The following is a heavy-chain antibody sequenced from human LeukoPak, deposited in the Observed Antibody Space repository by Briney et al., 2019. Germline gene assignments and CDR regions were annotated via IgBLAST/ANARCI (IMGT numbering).Heavy chain of an antibody. D-gene: IGHD3-22*01. CDR3: AREGRWRYDSSGYYYSY. Sequence: SVKVSCKASGGTFSSYAISWVRQAPGQGLEWMGGIIPICGTANYAQKFQGRVTITTDESTSTAYMELSSLRSEDTAVYYCAREGRWRYDSSGYYYSYWGQGTLVTVSS. J-gene: IGHJ4*02. CDR2: IIPICGTA. CDR1: GGTFSSYA. V-gene: IGHV1-69*05.